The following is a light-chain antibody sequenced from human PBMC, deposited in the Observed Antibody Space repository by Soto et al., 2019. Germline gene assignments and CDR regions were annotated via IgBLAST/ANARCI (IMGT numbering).Light chain of an antibody. CDR1: SSDVGSYNL. Sequence: QSALTQPASVSGSPGQSITISCTGTSSDVGSYNLVSWYQQHPGKAPKLMIYEGNKRPSGVSNRFSGSKSGNTASLTISGLQAEDEADYYCCSYPASSTFWVFGGGTKLTVL. CDR2: EGN. V-gene: IGLV2-23*03. CDR3: CSYPASSTFWV. J-gene: IGLJ3*02.